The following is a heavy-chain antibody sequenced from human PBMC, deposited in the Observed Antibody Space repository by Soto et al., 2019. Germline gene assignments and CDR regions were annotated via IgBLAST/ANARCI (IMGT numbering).Heavy chain of an antibody. CDR1: GFTFSNAW. V-gene: IGHV3-15*07. D-gene: IGHD2-15*01. CDR3: ATGGSSGWVSDCCDY. Sequence: EVQLVESGGGLVKPGGSLRLSCAASGFTFSNAWMNWVRQAPGKGLEWVGRIKSKTVGGTTAYAAPVKGRFNISRDDSKNTLYLQMDSLKTEDAAVYDCATGGSSGWVSDCCDYWGQGTLVTVSS. CDR2: IKSKTVGGTT. J-gene: IGHJ4*02.